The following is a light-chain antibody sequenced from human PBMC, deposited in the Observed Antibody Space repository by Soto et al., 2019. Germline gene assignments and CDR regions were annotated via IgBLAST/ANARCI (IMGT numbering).Light chain of an antibody. Sequence: DIQMTQSPSSLSASVGDRVTITCQASQDISTYLNWYQHKPGKAPKLLIYDASNLETGVPSRFRGSGSGTDFTFTISSLQPEDFATYYCHQYDTLPLTFGGGTKVEIK. J-gene: IGKJ4*01. V-gene: IGKV1-33*01. CDR3: HQYDTLPLT. CDR2: DAS. CDR1: QDISTY.